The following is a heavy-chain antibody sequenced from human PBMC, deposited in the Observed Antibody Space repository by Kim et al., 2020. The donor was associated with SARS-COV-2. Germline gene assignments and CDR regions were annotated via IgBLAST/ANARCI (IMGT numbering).Heavy chain of an antibody. V-gene: IGHV5-51*01. CDR2: DT. D-gene: IGHD6-19*01. J-gene: IGHJ4*02. Sequence: DTKYSPSFQGQVPISADKSISTAYLQWSSLKASDTAMYYCARRTSGSVDYWGQGTLVTVSS. CDR3: ARRTSGSVDY.